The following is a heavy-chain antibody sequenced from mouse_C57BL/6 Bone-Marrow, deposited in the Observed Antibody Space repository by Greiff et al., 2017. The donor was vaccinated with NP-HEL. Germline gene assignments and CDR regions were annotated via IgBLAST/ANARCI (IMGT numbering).Heavy chain of an antibody. D-gene: IGHD2-4*01. CDR3: AREDDYDVPLWYFDV. V-gene: IGHV1-26*01. J-gene: IGHJ1*03. CDR2: INPNNGGT. Sequence: EVQLQQSGPELVKPGASVKISCKASGYTFTDYYMNWVKQSHGKSLEWIGDINPNNGGTSYNQKFKGKATLTVDKSSSTAYMELRSLTSEDSAVYYCAREDDYDVPLWYFDVWGTGTTVTVSS. CDR1: GYTFTDYY.